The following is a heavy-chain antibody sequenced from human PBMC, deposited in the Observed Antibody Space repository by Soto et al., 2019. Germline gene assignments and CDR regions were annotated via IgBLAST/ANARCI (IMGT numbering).Heavy chain of an antibody. CDR2: IYPGDSDT. V-gene: IGHV5-51*01. CDR1: GYSFVSYW. J-gene: IGHJ4*02. D-gene: IGHD5-18*01. Sequence: PGESLKISCKGSGYSFVSYWIAWVRQMPGKGLERMGSIYPGDSDTTYSPSIQGQVTISADKSSTTVYLQWNTLKASDTAMYYCAKTDGYEVEYWGQGTQVTVSS. CDR3: AKTDGYEVEY.